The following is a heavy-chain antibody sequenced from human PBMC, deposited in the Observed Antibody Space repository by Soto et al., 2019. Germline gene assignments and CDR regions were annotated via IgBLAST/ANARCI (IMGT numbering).Heavy chain of an antibody. CDR1: EFTFNTYA. D-gene: IGHD3-10*01. Sequence: GGSLRLSCAASEFTFNTYAMSWVRQAPGKGLEWVSAISGSGGSTYYADSVKGRFTISRDNSKNTLYLQMNSLRAEDTAVYYCAKGGSVPDYWGQGTLVTVSS. CDR3: AKGGSVPDY. CDR2: ISGSGGST. J-gene: IGHJ4*02. V-gene: IGHV3-23*01.